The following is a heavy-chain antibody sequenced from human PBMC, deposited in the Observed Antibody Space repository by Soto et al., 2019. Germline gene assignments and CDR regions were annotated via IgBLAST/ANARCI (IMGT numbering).Heavy chain of an antibody. V-gene: IGHV4-4*07. J-gene: IGHJ5*02. D-gene: IGHD2-21*02. CDR1: GGSITDYS. Sequence: QVQLQESGPGLVKPSETLTLTCTVSGGSITDYSWVWIRQPAGKGLEWIGRIFSSGSTNYNPSLKGRITMSLDTSKNQCSLKVNSATATDTAVYFCARDQGVVVTADNWFDPWGQGILVTVSS. CDR3: ARDQGVVVTADNWFDP. CDR2: IFSSGST.